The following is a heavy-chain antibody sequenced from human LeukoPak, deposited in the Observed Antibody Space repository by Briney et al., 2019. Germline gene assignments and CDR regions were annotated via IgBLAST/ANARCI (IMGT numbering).Heavy chain of an antibody. J-gene: IGHJ4*02. D-gene: IGHD3-22*01. Sequence: GRSLRLSCAASGFTFSSYGMHWVRQAPGKGLEWVGVISYDGSNKYYADSVKGRFTISRDNSKNTLYLQMNSLRAEDTAVYYCAKDLLAAVVAWGQGTLVTVSS. V-gene: IGHV3-30*18. CDR1: GFTFSSYG. CDR2: ISYDGSNK. CDR3: AKDLLAAVVA.